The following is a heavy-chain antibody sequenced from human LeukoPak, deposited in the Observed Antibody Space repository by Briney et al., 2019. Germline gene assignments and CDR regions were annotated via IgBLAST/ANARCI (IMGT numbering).Heavy chain of an antibody. CDR1: GFTFSSHA. CDR3: AKQIAARGLGAFDI. V-gene: IGHV3-23*01. CDR2: IGHTDVNT. D-gene: IGHD6-13*01. Sequence: PGGSLRLSCAASGFTFSSHAMAWVRQAPGRGLEWVSTIGHTDVNTHYSDTVKGRFTISRDNSKNTLYLQMNTLRPEDTAVYYCAKQIAARGLGAFDIWGQGTMVTVSS. J-gene: IGHJ3*02.